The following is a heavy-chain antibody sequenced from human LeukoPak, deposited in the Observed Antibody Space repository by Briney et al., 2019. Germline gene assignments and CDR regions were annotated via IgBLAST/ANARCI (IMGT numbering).Heavy chain of an antibody. J-gene: IGHJ4*02. D-gene: IGHD5-12*01. V-gene: IGHV3-66*01. CDR3: ARGATPRCDY. CDR2: IYSGGNT. Sequence: GGSLRLSCAASGFTVSSNYMSWVRQAPGKGLEWVSVIYSGGNTYYADSVKGRFTISRDNSKNTLYLQMNSLRAEGTAVYYCARGATPRCDYWGQGTLVTVSS. CDR1: GFTVSSNY.